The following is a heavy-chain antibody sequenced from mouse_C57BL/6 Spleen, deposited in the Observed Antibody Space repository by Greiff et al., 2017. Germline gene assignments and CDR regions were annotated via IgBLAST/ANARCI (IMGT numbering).Heavy chain of an antibody. Sequence: QVQLQQPGAELVKPGASVKLSCKASGYTFTSYWMHWVKQRPGQGLEWIGMIHPNSGSTNYNEKFKSKATLTVDKSSSTAYMQLSSLTSEDSAVYYCARSPTGDWYFDVWGTGTTVTVSS. D-gene: IGHD1-1*02. CDR1: GYTFTSYW. V-gene: IGHV1-64*01. J-gene: IGHJ1*03. CDR2: IHPNSGST. CDR3: ARSPTGDWYFDV.